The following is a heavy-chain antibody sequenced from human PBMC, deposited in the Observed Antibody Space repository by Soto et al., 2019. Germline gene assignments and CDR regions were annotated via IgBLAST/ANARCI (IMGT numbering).Heavy chain of an antibody. CDR3: ARGTRYTYGYPLDY. CDR2: INHGGDT. D-gene: IGHD5-18*01. J-gene: IGHJ4*02. Sequence: QVKLQQWGAGLLKPSETLSLTCAVYGGSFSGYYWSWIRQPPGKGLEWIGEINHGGDTSYNPSLKSRVTISEDTSKKQLSLRLSSVTAADTAVYYCARGTRYTYGYPLDYWGQGTLVTVSS. CDR1: GGSFSGYY. V-gene: IGHV4-34*01.